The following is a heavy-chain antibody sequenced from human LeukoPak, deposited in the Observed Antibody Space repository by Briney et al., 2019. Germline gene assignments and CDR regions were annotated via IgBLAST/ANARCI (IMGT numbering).Heavy chain of an antibody. CDR1: GDSISSSNW. V-gene: IGHV4-4*02. CDR2: IYHSGTT. CDR3: ASGPRSGSYDF. D-gene: IGHD1-26*01. J-gene: IGHJ4*02. Sequence: SETLSLTCAVSGDSISSSNWWSWVRQPPGKGLEWIGEIYHSGTTNYNPSLKSRVTISIDTSKNQFSLKLSSMTAADTAVYYCASGPRSGSYDFWGQGALVTVSS.